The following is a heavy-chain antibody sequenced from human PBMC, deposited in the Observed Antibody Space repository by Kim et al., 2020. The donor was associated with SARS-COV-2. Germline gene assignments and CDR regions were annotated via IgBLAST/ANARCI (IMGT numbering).Heavy chain of an antibody. CDR3: ATGGAVAGQRSDSPGYFDY. D-gene: IGHD6-19*01. J-gene: IGHJ4*02. CDR1: GYTLTELS. V-gene: IGHV1-24*01. CDR2: FDPEDGET. Sequence: ASVKVSCKVSGYTLTELSMHWVRQAPGKGLEWMGGFDPEDGETIYAQKFQGRVTMTEDTSTDTAYMELSSLRSEDTAVYYCATGGAVAGQRSDSPGYFDYWGQGTLVTVSS.